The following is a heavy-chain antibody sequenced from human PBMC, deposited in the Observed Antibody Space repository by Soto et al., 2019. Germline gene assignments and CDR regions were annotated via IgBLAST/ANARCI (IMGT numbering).Heavy chain of an antibody. V-gene: IGHV3-23*01. D-gene: IGHD3-22*01. J-gene: IGHJ3*02. Sequence: PGGPLRLSCAASGFTFSSYAMSWVRQAPGKGLEWVSAISGSGGSTYYADSVKGRFTISRDNSKNMLYLQMDSLTAEDTAVYYCARRAYYFDDTGSHAFDIWGQGTRVT. CDR3: ARRAYYFDDTGSHAFDI. CDR1: GFTFSSYA. CDR2: ISGSGGST.